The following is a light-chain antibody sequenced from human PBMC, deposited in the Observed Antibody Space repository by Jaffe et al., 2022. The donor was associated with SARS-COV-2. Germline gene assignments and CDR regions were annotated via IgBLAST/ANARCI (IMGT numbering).Light chain of an antibody. CDR2: DVN. V-gene: IGLV2-11*01. J-gene: IGLJ1*01. Sequence: QSALTQPRSVSGSPGQSVTISCAGASSDVGDYNYVSWYQQHPGKVPKLMIYDVNKRPSGVPDRFSGSKSGNTASLTISGLQAEDEADYYCCSFASSNTYVFGTGTEVTVL. CDR3: CSFASSNTYV. CDR1: SSDVGDYNY.